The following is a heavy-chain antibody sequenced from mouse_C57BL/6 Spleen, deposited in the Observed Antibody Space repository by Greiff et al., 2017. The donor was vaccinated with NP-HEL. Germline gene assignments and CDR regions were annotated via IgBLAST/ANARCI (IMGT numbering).Heavy chain of an antibody. CDR3: ARRDGYYPYYFDY. CDR1: GYTFTSYW. CDR2: IDPSDSET. J-gene: IGHJ2*01. D-gene: IGHD2-3*01. V-gene: IGHV1-52*01. Sequence: QVQLQQPGAELVRPWSSVKLSCKASGYTFTSYWMHWVKQRPIQGLEWIGNIDPSDSETHYNQKFKDKATLTVDKSSSTAYMQLSSLTSEDSAVYYCARRDGYYPYYFDYWGQGTTLTVSS.